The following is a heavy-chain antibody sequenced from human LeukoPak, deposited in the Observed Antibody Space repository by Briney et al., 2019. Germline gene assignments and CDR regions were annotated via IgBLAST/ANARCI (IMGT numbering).Heavy chain of an antibody. CDR1: GYSINSGYH. CDR2: AYHSGST. J-gene: IGHJ4*02. D-gene: IGHD4-23*01. Sequence: SETLSLTCTVSGYSINSGYHWGWIRLPPGKGLEWIGTAYHSGSTYYNPSLNSRVTISVDTSKNQFSLKVSSVTAADTAVYYCVCQTTVVTPKEFDYWGQGTLVTVSS. V-gene: IGHV4-38-2*02. CDR3: VCQTTVVTPKEFDY.